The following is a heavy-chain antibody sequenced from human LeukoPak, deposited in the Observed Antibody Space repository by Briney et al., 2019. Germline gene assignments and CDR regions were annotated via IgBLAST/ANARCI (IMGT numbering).Heavy chain of an antibody. CDR2: ISSSGSTI. J-gene: IGHJ6*03. CDR1: RFTFSDYY. D-gene: IGHD3-3*01. V-gene: IGHV3-11*01. CDR3: ARGGSAYYDFWSGYSGYYYMDV. Sequence: GRSLRLSCAASRFTFSDYYMNWIRQAPGKGLEWVSYISSSGSTIYYADSVKGRFTISRDNAKNSLYLQMNSLRAEDTAVYYCARGGSAYYDFWSGYSGYYYMDVWGKGTTVTVSS.